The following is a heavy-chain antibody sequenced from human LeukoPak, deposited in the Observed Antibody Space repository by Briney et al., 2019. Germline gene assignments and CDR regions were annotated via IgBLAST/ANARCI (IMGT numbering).Heavy chain of an antibody. CDR3: TRGGYCSSTSCYYYYYYGMDV. Sequence: GGSLRLSCAASGFTFSSYWMSWVRQAPGKGLEWVANIKQDGSEKYYVDSVKGRFTISRDNAKNSLYLQMNSLRAEDTAVYYCTRGGYCSSTSCYYYYYYGMDVWGQGTTVTVSS. D-gene: IGHD2-2*01. V-gene: IGHV3-7*03. J-gene: IGHJ6*02. CDR2: IKQDGSEK. CDR1: GFTFSSYW.